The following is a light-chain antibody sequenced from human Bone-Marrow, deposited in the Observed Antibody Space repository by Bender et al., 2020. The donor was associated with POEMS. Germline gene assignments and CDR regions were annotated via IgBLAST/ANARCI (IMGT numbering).Light chain of an antibody. Sequence: QSVLTQPPSASGTPGQRVTISCSGGSSNIGAHAVNWYQHLPGTAPKLLIYSSHRRPSEVPDRFPGSRSGTSASLAISGIQSEDEADYCFSVWDDSLNGWVFGGGTKLTVL. J-gene: IGLJ3*02. CDR2: SSH. V-gene: IGLV1-44*01. CDR1: SSNIGAHA. CDR3: SVWDDSLNGWV.